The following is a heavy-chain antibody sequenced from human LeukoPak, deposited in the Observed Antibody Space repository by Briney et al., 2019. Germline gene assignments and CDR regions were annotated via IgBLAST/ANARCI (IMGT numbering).Heavy chain of an antibody. Sequence: QPGGSLRLSCAASGFTFSSYAMSWVRQAPGKGLEWVANIKQDGSEKNYVDSVKGRFTISRDNAKNSLYLQMNSLRVEDTAVYYCARDGSWLGDYWGQGTLVTVSS. V-gene: IGHV3-7*01. D-gene: IGHD2-15*01. CDR3: ARDGSWLGDY. CDR1: GFTFSSYA. CDR2: IKQDGSEK. J-gene: IGHJ4*02.